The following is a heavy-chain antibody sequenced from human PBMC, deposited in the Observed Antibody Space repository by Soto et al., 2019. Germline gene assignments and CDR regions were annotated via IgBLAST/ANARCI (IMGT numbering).Heavy chain of an antibody. V-gene: IGHV3-30*18. Sequence: QVQLVESGGGVVQPGRSLRLSCAASGFTFSSYGMHWVRQAPGKRLEWVAVISYDGSNKYYADSVKGRFTISRDNSKNTLYLQMNSLRAEDTAVYYCAKDGAAGLDYWGQGTLVTVSS. CDR3: AKDGAAGLDY. D-gene: IGHD6-13*01. CDR2: ISYDGSNK. J-gene: IGHJ4*02. CDR1: GFTFSSYG.